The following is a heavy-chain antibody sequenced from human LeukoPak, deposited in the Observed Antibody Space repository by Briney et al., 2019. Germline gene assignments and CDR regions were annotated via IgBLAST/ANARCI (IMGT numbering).Heavy chain of an antibody. CDR3: ATAGQDFDY. V-gene: IGHV4-59*01. CDR2: IYHSGST. Sequence: SETLSLTCTVSGGSISTYYWNWIRQPPGKGLEWIGYIYHSGSTNYNPSLQSRVTISVDTSKNQFSLNLNSVTAADTAVYYCATAGQDFDYWGQGTLVTVSS. J-gene: IGHJ4*02. CDR1: GGSISTYY.